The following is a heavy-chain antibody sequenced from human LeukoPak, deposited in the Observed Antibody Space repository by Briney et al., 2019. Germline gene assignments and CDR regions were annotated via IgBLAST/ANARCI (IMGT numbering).Heavy chain of an antibody. D-gene: IGHD3-16*02. CDR2: IYYTGIT. Sequence: SETLSLTCSVSGGSISSYYWSWIRQPPGKGLEWIGYIYYTGITNYNPSLESRVTISVDTSKNQFSLKLNSVTAADTAVYYCTRHDAVPVIGHGMGVWGQGTTVTVSS. V-gene: IGHV4-59*08. J-gene: IGHJ6*02. CDR1: GGSISSYY. CDR3: TRHDAVPVIGHGMGV.